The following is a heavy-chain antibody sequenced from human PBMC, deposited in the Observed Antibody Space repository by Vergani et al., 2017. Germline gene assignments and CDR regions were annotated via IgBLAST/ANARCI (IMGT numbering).Heavy chain of an antibody. CDR3: ARLGLRFAKFYYRDV. J-gene: IGHJ6*03. CDR1: GFNFSPYS. D-gene: IGHD4-17*01. CDR2: INTDGSET. Sequence: EVQLVESGGGLVQPGGSLRLSCAASGFNFSPYSFQWVRRAPGKGLVWVSRINTDGSETKFADSVKGRFTMSRNNDKNTVYLQMERLRVEDTATYYCARLGLRFAKFYYRDVWGRGTTVSVSS. V-gene: IGHV3-74*03.